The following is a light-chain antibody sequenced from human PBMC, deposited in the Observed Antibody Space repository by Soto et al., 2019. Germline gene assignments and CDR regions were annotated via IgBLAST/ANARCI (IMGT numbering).Light chain of an antibody. CDR3: QQHGTSPI. CDR1: QAVTSIL. J-gene: IGKJ4*01. CDR2: GAS. Sequence: EVVLTQSPGTLSLSPGERATLSCRASQAVTSILLAWYQQKPGQAHRLLIYGASSRANGIPDRFSGSVSGTDFTLTVSILEPEDFAVYYCQQHGTSPIFGGGTKVEIK. V-gene: IGKV3-20*01.